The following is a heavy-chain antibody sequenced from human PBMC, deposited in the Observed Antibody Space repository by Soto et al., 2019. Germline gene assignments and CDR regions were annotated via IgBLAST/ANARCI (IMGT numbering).Heavy chain of an antibody. V-gene: IGHV1-69*13. Sequence: SVKVSCKASGGTFSSYAIGWVRQAPGQGLEWMGGIIPIFGTANYAQKFQGRVTITADESTSTAYMELSSLRSEDTAVYYCARDRGYCSSTSCYNYYYYGMDVWGQGTTVTVSS. D-gene: IGHD2-2*02. CDR3: ARDRGYCSSTSCYNYYYYGMDV. CDR2: IIPIFGTA. J-gene: IGHJ6*02. CDR1: GGTFSSYA.